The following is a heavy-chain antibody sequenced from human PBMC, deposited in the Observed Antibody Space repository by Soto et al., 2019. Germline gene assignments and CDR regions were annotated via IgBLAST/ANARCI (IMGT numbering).Heavy chain of an antibody. CDR1: GFTFSSYA. CDR2: ISYDGSNK. V-gene: IGHV3-30-3*01. CDR3: AYLPSYYYDTRSNHIDP. J-gene: IGHJ5*02. Sequence: GGSLRLSCAASGFTFSSYAVHWVRQAPGKGLEWVAVISYDGSNKYYADSVKGRFTISRDNSKNTLYLQMNSLRAEDTAVYYCAYLPSYYYDTRSNHIDPWGQGTLVTVSS. D-gene: IGHD3-22*01.